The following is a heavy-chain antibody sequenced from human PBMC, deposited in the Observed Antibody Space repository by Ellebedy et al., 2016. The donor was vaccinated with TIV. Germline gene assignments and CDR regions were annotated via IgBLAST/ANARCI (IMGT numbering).Heavy chain of an antibody. D-gene: IGHD4-17*01. V-gene: IGHV3-30-3*01. Sequence: GESLKISXAASGFTFRSYAMHWVRQAPGKGLEWVAVISYDGSNKYYADSVKGRFTISRDNSNNTLYLQMNSLRAEDTAVYYCARSDLPTASVPPDYWGQGTLVTVSS. CDR3: ARSDLPTASVPPDY. CDR1: GFTFRSYA. J-gene: IGHJ4*02. CDR2: ISYDGSNK.